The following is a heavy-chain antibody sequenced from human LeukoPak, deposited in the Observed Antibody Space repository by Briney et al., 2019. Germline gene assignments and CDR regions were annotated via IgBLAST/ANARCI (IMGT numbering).Heavy chain of an antibody. J-gene: IGHJ4*02. CDR1: GGSITSYC. CDR2: IHDSGSS. Sequence: PSETLSLTCTVSGGSITSYCWNWIRQPPGKGLEWIGYIHDSGSSNYNPSRKSRVTISLNTSKNQFSLKLTSVTAADTAVYYCARQAYLSGYFTLDYWGQGSLVTVSS. CDR3: ARQAYLSGYFTLDY. V-gene: IGHV4-59*08. D-gene: IGHD3-3*01.